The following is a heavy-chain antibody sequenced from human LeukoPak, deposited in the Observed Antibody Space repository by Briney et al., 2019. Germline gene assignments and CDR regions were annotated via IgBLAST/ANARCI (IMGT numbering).Heavy chain of an antibody. D-gene: IGHD1-26*01. CDR2: INIDGATT. CDR3: VRGAVGTGVWFDP. CDR1: GFTFSGYW. J-gene: IGHJ5*02. Sequence: GGSLRLSCAASGFTFSGYWMHWVRQAPGKGLEWVARINIDGATTNYADSVKGRFTISRDNAKNTLHLQMNSLRADDTAVYYCVRGAVGTGVWFDPWGQGTLVTVSS. V-gene: IGHV3-74*01.